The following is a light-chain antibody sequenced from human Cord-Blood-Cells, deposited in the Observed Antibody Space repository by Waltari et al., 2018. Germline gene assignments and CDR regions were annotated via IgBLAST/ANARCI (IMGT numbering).Light chain of an antibody. CDR3: CSYAGSSTWV. J-gene: IGLJ3*02. CDR2: EVS. V-gene: IGLV2-23*02. Sequence: QSALTQPASVSGSPGQSITISCTGTSSDVGSYNLVSWYQQHPGKAPKLMIYEVSKRPSGFSNRFSGCKSGNTASLTISGLQAEDETDYYCCSYAGSSTWVFGGGTKLTVL. CDR1: SSDVGSYNL.